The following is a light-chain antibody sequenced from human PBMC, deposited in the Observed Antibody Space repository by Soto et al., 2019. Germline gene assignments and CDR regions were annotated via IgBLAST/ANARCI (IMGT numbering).Light chain of an antibody. J-gene: IGLJ2*01. V-gene: IGLV1-40*01. CDR3: QSYDSSLSAPVV. CDR1: SSNIGAGYD. Sequence: VVTQPPSVSGAPGQRVTISCTGSSSNIGAGYDVHWYQQLPGTAPKLLIYGNSNRPSGVPDRFSGSKSGTSASLAITGLQAEDEADYYCQSYDSSLSAPVVFGGGTMVTVL. CDR2: GNS.